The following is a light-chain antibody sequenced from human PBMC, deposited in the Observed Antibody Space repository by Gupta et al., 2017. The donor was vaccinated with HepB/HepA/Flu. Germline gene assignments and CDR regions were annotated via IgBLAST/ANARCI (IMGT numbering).Light chain of an antibody. CDR3: SSYTSSSTRV. Sequence: QSALTQPASVSGSHRQSITISCTGTSSDDGGYNDVSWYQQQPGKAPKFIIYDVSNRPSGVSKRFSGSKSGNTASLTISGLQAEDEAVYYCSSYTSSSTRVFGGGTKLTVL. V-gene: IGLV2-14*03. CDR1: SSDDGGYND. J-gene: IGLJ3*02. CDR2: DVS.